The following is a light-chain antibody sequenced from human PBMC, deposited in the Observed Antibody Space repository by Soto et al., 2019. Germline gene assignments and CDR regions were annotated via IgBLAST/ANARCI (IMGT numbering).Light chain of an antibody. CDR2: GAT. CDR3: QKYNSDPLT. V-gene: IGKV1-27*01. J-gene: IGKJ3*01. Sequence: VDRVTITCRASQGISNYLAWYQQKPGKAPQLLIYGATTLQSGVPSRFSGSGSGTDFTLTIASLQPEDVATYYCQKYNSDPLTFGAGTKVDIX. CDR1: QGISNY.